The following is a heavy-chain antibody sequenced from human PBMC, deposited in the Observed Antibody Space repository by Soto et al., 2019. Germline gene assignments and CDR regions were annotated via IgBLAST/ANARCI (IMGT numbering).Heavy chain of an antibody. Sequence: ASVKVSCKASRDTFSNYAISWVRQAPGQGFEWMGGIIPIFGTANYAQKFQGRITITADESTSTAYMELSSLRSEDTAVYYCAREGSNLLTQSDNTSHYWGQGTLVTVSS. V-gene: IGHV1-69*13. D-gene: IGHD3-10*01. CDR1: RDTFSNYA. CDR3: AREGSNLLTQSDNTSHY. J-gene: IGHJ4*02. CDR2: IIPIFGTA.